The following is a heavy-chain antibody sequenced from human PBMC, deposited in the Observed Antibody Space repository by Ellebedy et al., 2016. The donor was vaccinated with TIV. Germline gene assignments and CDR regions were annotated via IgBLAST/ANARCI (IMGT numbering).Heavy chain of an antibody. D-gene: IGHD6-13*01. J-gene: IGHJ4*02. CDR3: VRVKPAAAVFDY. CDR1: GFTFSTYW. CDR2: IKQDGSEK. Sequence: PGGSLRLSCAASGFTFSTYWMSWVRQAPGKGLEWVAKIKQDGSEKHYVDSVKGRFTIFRDNAKNSLYLQMNSLRAEDTAVYYCVRVKPAAAVFDYWGQGTVLTFSS. V-gene: IGHV3-7*03.